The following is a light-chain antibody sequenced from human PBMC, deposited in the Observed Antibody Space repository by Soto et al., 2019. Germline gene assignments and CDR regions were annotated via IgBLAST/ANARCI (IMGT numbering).Light chain of an antibody. CDR3: QQYDRSPPLI. Sequence: EIVLTQSPGTLSFSPGERATLSCRASQSASSNYLAWYQQKPGQAPRLLIYAASTRATGILDRFSGSGSGTDFTLTISRLEPEDFAVYCCQQYDRSPPLIFGGGTKVEIK. J-gene: IGKJ4*01. CDR2: AAS. V-gene: IGKV3-20*01. CDR1: QSASSNY.